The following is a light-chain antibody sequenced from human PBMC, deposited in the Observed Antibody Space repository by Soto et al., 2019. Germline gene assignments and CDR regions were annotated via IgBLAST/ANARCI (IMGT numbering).Light chain of an antibody. CDR2: DAS. J-gene: IGKJ5*01. V-gene: IGKV1-33*01. CDR3: QQYSHLIT. Sequence: DIQMNQSPSSLSAYVGDRVTITCQASQDISTYLNWYQQKLGKAPKLLIYDASNLETGVPSRFSGSGSGTDFTFTISSLQPEDIATYYCQQYSHLITFGQGTRLEIK. CDR1: QDISTY.